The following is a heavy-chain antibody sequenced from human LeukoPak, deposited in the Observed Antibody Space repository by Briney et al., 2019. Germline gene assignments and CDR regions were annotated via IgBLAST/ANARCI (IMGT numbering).Heavy chain of an antibody. CDR2: INHSGST. V-gene: IGHV4-34*01. CDR1: GGSFSGYY. D-gene: IGHD2-2*01. J-gene: IGHJ6*03. CDR3: ARVLVPATTMTHFEYYYYMDV. Sequence: TSETLSLTCAVYGGSFSGYYWSWIRQPPGKGLEWIGEINHSGSTNYNPSLKSRVTISVDTSKNQFSLKLSSVTAADTAVYYCARVLVPATTMTHFEYYYYMDVWGKGTTVTVSS.